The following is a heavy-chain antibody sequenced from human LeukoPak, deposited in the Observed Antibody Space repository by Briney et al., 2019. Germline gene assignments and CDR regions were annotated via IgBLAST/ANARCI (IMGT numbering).Heavy chain of an antibody. V-gene: IGHV3-9*01. Sequence: PGGSLRLSCAASGFTFDDHSMHWVRDVPGKGLEWVSGISWNSVMIDYADSVKGRFTISRDNAENSLYLQMNSLRGEDTAFYYCAKGYSSTWAVYFQHWGQGTLVTVSS. D-gene: IGHD6-13*01. J-gene: IGHJ1*01. CDR1: GFTFDDHS. CDR2: ISWNSVMI. CDR3: AKGYSSTWAVYFQH.